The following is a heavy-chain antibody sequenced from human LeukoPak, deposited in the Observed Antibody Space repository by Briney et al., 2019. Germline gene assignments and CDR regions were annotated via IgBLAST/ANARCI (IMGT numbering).Heavy chain of an antibody. Sequence: SETLSLTCTVSGGSISSSSYYWGWIRQPPGKGLEWIGSIYYSGSTYYNPSLKSRVTISVDTSKNQFSLKLSSVTAADMAVYYCARLHFEGFDPWGQGTLVTVSS. CDR1: GGSISSSSYY. CDR3: ARLHFEGFDP. D-gene: IGHD3-3*02. CDR2: IYYSGST. V-gene: IGHV4-39*01. J-gene: IGHJ5*02.